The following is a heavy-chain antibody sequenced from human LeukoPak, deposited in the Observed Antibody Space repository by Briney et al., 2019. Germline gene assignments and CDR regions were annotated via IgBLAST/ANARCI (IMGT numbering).Heavy chain of an antibody. CDR1: GYTFTSYG. CDR2: ISAYNGNT. V-gene: IGHV1-18*01. D-gene: IGHD6-19*01. CDR3: ARDLEEQWLAGKFDY. Sequence: GASVKVSCKASGYTFTSYGISWVRQAPGQGLEWMGWISAYNGNTNYAQKLQGRVTMTTDTSTSTAYMELRSLRSDDTAVYYCARDLEEQWLAGKFDYWGQGTLVTVSS. J-gene: IGHJ4*02.